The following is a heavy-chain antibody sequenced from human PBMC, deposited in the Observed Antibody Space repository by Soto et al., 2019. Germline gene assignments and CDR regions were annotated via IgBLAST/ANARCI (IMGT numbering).Heavy chain of an antibody. Sequence: EVQLLESGGGLVEPGGSLRLSCAASGFTFSSYAMSWVRQAPGKGLEWVSSISGSGGNAYYADSVKGRFSISRDNSKNTLRLQMNSLRAYDTAVYYCAKDGASGSYPPYYYFGMDVWGKGTTVTVSS. V-gene: IGHV3-23*01. CDR3: AKDGASGSYPPYYYFGMDV. CDR2: ISGSGGNA. D-gene: IGHD1-26*01. J-gene: IGHJ6*04. CDR1: GFTFSSYA.